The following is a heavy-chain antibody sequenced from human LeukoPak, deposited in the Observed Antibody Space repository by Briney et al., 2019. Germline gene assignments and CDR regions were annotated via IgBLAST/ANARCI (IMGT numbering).Heavy chain of an antibody. D-gene: IGHD6-19*01. Sequence: ASVKVSCKASGYTFSSYGISWVRQAPGQGLEWMGRINPNSGGTNYAQKFQGRVTMTRDTSISTAYMELSRLRSDDTAVYYCARVAQVRSNIAVAGTGFDYWGQGTLVTVSS. J-gene: IGHJ4*02. CDR2: INPNSGGT. CDR3: ARVAQVRSNIAVAGTGFDY. CDR1: GYTFSSYG. V-gene: IGHV1-2*06.